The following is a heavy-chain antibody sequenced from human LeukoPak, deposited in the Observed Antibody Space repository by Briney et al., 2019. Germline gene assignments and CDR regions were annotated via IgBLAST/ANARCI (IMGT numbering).Heavy chain of an antibody. CDR1: GFTFSSHW. CDR2: INSDGSSI. Sequence: PGGSLRLSCAASGFTFSSHWMHWVRQAPGKGLVWVSRINSDGSSISYADSVKGRFTISRDNAKNTLYLQMNSLRAEDTAVYYCAKAASSSWPSYYYGMDVWGQGTTVTVSS. V-gene: IGHV3-74*01. J-gene: IGHJ6*02. D-gene: IGHD6-13*01. CDR3: AKAASSSWPSYYYGMDV.